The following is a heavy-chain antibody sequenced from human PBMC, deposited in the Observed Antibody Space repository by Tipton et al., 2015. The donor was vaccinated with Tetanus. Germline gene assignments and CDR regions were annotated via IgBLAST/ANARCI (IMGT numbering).Heavy chain of an antibody. CDR2: IGGVDSFT. Sequence: SLRLSCAASGFTFSLYAMNWVRQAPGKGLECVSVIGGVDSFTGYADSVKGRFTISRDNSKNSLFLQLTSLRAEDTAIYYCATGNTLDFWGQGTLVTVSS. J-gene: IGHJ4*02. D-gene: IGHD2/OR15-2a*01. CDR3: ATGNTLDF. V-gene: IGHV3-23*01. CDR1: GFTFSLYA.